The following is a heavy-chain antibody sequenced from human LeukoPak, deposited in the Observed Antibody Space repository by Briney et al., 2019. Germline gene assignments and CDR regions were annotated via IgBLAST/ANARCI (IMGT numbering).Heavy chain of an antibody. J-gene: IGHJ6*03. CDR1: GFTFSNYE. CDR3: ARDGTARGYYYYMDV. CDR2: ISSSCSTI. Sequence: GGSLRLSCAASGFTFSNYEMNWVRQAPGKGLEWVSYISSSCSTIYYADSVKGRFTISRDNAKNSLYLQMNSLRAEDTAVYYCARDGTARGYYYYMDVWGKGTTVTVSS. D-gene: IGHD1-7*01. V-gene: IGHV3-48*03.